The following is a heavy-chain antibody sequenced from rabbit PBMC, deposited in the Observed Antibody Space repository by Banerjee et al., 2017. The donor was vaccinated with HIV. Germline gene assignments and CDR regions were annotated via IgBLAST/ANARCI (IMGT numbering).Heavy chain of an antibody. CDR3: ARGDGAYAGYDGL. D-gene: IGHD7-1*01. V-gene: IGHV1S47*01. Sequence: QEQLVESGGGLVQPEGSLTLTCKASGFDFSSNAMCWVRQAPGKGPEWIACVYNGDGSTYYASWVNGRFTISKTSSTTVTLQMTSLTAADTATYFCARGDGAYAGYDGLWGPGTLVTVS. CDR1: GFDFSSNA. J-gene: IGHJ4*01. CDR2: VYNGDGST.